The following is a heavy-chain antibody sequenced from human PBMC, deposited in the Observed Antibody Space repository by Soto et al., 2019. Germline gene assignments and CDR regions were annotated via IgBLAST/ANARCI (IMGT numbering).Heavy chain of an antibody. CDR3: AKVVSYNYYNGMDV. CDR1: GFTFSNYA. J-gene: IGHJ6*02. CDR2: ISGGGAST. Sequence: EVQLLESGGGLVQPGGSLRLSCAGSGFTFSNYAMSWVRQAPGKGLEWVSGISGGGASTYYADSVKGRFTISRDNSRNTLYLQMSSLRVEDTALYYCAKVVSYNYYNGMDVWGRGTTVTVSS. V-gene: IGHV3-23*01. D-gene: IGHD3-10*01.